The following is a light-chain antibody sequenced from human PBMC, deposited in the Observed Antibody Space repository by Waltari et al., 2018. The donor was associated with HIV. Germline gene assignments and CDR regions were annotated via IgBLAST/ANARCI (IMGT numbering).Light chain of an antibody. Sequence: QSALTQPASVSGSPGQSITISCTGTSSDVGGYSYVSWYQHHPGKAPKLMIFDVSNRPAGVSDRFSGSKSGNTASLTISGLQVEDEADYYCSSYTSTTTREVFGGGTKLTVL. J-gene: IGLJ2*01. CDR3: SSYTSTTTREV. CDR2: DVS. V-gene: IGLV2-14*03. CDR1: SSDVGGYSY.